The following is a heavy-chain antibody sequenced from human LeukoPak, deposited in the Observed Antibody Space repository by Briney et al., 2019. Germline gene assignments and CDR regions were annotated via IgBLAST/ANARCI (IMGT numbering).Heavy chain of an antibody. J-gene: IGHJ4*02. Sequence: PGGSLRLSXAASGFTFSTYGMHWVRQAPGKGLEWVAVIWYDGSNKYYADSVKGRFTISRDNSKNTLYLQMNSLRAEGTAVYYCAKDSGHLVGGFDYWGQGTLVTVSS. D-gene: IGHD6-6*01. CDR1: GFTFSTYG. CDR3: AKDSGHLVGGFDY. V-gene: IGHV3-33*06. CDR2: IWYDGSNK.